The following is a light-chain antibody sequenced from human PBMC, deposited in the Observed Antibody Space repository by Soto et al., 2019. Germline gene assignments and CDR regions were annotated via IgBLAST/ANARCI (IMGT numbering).Light chain of an antibody. J-gene: IGLJ1*01. V-gene: IGLV2-14*01. CDR2: EVI. CDR3: SSYTSTSTYV. CDR1: SSDVGGYGY. Sequence: QSVLTQPASVSGSPGQSITVSCTGTSSDVGGYGYVSWYQQHPGKAPKLLIYEVINRHSGVSNRFSGSKSDNTASLTISGLQAEDEADYYCSSYTSTSTYVFASGPKVAVL.